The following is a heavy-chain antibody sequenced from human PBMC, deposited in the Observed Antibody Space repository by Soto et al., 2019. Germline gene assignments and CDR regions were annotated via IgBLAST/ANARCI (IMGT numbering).Heavy chain of an antibody. Sequence: GESLKISCKGSGYSFTSYWIGWVRQMPGKGLEWMGIIYPGDSDTRYSPSFQGQVTISADKSISTAYLQWSSLKASDTAMYYCARRPGYSGYDFTFDYWGQGTLVTVSS. V-gene: IGHV5-51*01. CDR3: ARRPGYSGYDFTFDY. D-gene: IGHD5-12*01. CDR1: GYSFTSYW. CDR2: IYPGDSDT. J-gene: IGHJ4*02.